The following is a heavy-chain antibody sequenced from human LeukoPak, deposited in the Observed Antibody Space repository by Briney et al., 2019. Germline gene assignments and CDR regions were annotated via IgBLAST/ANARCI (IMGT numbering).Heavy chain of an antibody. J-gene: IGHJ4*02. CDR1: GFNFNNYG. Sequence: QHGESLKISCAASGFNFNNYGMHWVRQGPGKGLEWVTFIQNDGSSKYYADSVKGRFIVSRDNSKNTVYLQMNSLRVEDTAVYYCAKEIGVAVPGSMNSWGQGTLVTVSS. CDR2: IQNDGSSK. V-gene: IGHV3-30*02. CDR3: AKEIGVAVPGSMNS. D-gene: IGHD2-2*01.